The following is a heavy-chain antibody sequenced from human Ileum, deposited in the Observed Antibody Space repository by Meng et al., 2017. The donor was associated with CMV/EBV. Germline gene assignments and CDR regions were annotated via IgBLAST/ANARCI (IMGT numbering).Heavy chain of an antibody. CDR2: IYYTGEI. CDR3: VRSRVGHSSPFDF. Sequence: VSCASISLGVYYWCWIRQFPGRGLEWIGYIYYTGEIFYNPSLKGRLTIAPDTSENQLSLSMKFMTVADAAVYYCVRSRVGHSSPFDFWGHGTLVTVSS. J-gene: IGHJ4*01. CDR1: CASISLGVYY. D-gene: IGHD1-26*01. V-gene: IGHV4-31*02.